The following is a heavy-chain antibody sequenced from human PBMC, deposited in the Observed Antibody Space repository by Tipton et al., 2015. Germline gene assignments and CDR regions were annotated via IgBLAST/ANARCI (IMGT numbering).Heavy chain of an antibody. Sequence: SLRLSCAASGFTFSSFGMHWVRQAPGKGPEWVANIKEDGNDEYYVDSVQGRFTISRDNAKNSVYLQMNSLRVEDTAVYYCANSHSGYYDSRGRPYYFGSWGQGTLVSVSS. CDR1: GFTFSSFG. V-gene: IGHV3-7*01. D-gene: IGHD3-22*01. CDR3: ANSHSGYYDSRGRPYYFGS. J-gene: IGHJ4*02. CDR2: IKEDGNDE.